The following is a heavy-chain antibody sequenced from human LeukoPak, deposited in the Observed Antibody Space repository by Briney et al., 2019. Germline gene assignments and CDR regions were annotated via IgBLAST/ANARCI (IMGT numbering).Heavy chain of an antibody. CDR2: IRYDGSNK. CDR1: GFTFSSYG. D-gene: IGHD3-22*01. Sequence: GGSLRLSCAASGFTFSSYGMHWVRQAPGKGLEWVAFIRYDGSNKYYADSVKDRFTISRDNSKNTLYLQMNSLRAEDTAVYYCARDAKGYYDSSGYYVYWGQGTLVTVSS. V-gene: IGHV3-30*02. CDR3: ARDAKGYYDSSGYYVY. J-gene: IGHJ4*02.